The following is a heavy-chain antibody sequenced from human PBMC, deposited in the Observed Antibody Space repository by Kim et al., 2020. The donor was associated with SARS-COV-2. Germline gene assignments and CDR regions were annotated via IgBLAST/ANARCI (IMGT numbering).Heavy chain of an antibody. CDR1: GFTFSSYA. Sequence: GGSLRLSCAASGFTFSSYAMSWVRQAPGKGLEWVSAISGSGGSTYYADSVKGRFTISRDNSKNTLYLQMNSLRAEDTAVYYCAKDSPFYGDYGTATDYWGQGTLVTVSS. CDR3: AKDSPFYGDYGTATDY. J-gene: IGHJ4*02. CDR2: ISGSGGST. V-gene: IGHV3-23*01. D-gene: IGHD4-17*01.